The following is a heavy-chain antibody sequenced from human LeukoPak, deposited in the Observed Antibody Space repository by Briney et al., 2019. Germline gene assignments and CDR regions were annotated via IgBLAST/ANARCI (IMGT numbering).Heavy chain of an antibody. CDR1: GFTFSSY. D-gene: IGHD2-8*01. V-gene: IGHV3-21*01. Sequence: GGSLRLSCAASGFTFSSYMNWVRQAPGKGLEWVSSISSTSSYIYYADSVEGRFTISRDNAKNSLYLQMNSLRADDTAVYYCARDGCPTTVCYDYWGQGTLVTVSS. CDR3: ARDGCPTTVCYDY. J-gene: IGHJ4*02. CDR2: ISSTSSYI.